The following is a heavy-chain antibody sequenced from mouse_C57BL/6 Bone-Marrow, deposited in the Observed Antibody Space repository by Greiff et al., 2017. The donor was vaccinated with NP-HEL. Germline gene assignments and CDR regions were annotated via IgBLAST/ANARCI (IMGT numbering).Heavy chain of an antibody. V-gene: IGHV5-6*01. CDR3: ASPFYYGNPYAMDY. D-gene: IGHD2-1*01. CDR2: ISSGGSYT. Sequence: EVNVVESGGDLVKPGGSLKLSCAASGFTFSSYGMSWVRQTPDKRLEWVATISSGGSYTYYPDSVKGRFTISRDNAKNTLYLQMSSLKSEDTAMYYCASPFYYGNPYAMDYWGQGTSVTVSS. J-gene: IGHJ4*01. CDR1: GFTFSSYG.